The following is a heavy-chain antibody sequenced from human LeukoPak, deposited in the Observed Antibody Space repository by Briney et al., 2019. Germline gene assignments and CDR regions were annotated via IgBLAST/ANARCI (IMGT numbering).Heavy chain of an antibody. CDR2: IYSDGSRT. J-gene: IGHJ3*02. V-gene: IGHV3-74*01. CDR1: GFTFSSYW. CDR3: ARSGRGGAFDI. D-gene: IGHD1-26*01. Sequence: GRSLRLSCAASGFTFSSYWMHWVRQGPGQGLVWVSRIYSDGSRTTYADSVKGRFTISGDNAKNTLYLQMNSLRAEDTAVYYCARSGRGGAFDIWGHGTMVAVSS.